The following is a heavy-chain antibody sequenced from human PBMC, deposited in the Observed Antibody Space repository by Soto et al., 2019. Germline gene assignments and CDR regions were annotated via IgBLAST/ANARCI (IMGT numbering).Heavy chain of an antibody. CDR1: GGSITSSGYY. Sequence: QVQLQESGPGLVKPSQTLSLTCTVSGGSITSSGYYWSWIRQHPGEGLEWIGFTSNSGSTSYNPSLKGRVTISVDTSSNQFSLNLKSVTAADPAVYYCARGGGSTKVDYWGQGTLVTVSP. J-gene: IGHJ4*02. D-gene: IGHD2-2*01. CDR2: TSNSGST. CDR3: ARGGGSTKVDY. V-gene: IGHV4-31*03.